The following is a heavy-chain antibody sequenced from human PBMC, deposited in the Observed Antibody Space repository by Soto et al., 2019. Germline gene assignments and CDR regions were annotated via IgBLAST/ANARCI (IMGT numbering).Heavy chain of an antibody. V-gene: IGHV4-59*01. CDR1: GGSISSYY. CDR2: IYYSGST. CDR3: ARVDFWSGYYHYFDY. D-gene: IGHD3-3*01. J-gene: IGHJ4*02. Sequence: SETLSLTCTVSGGSISSYYWSWIRQPPGKGLEWIGYIYYSGSTNYNPSLKSRVTISVDTSKNQFSLKLGSVTAADTAVYYCARVDFWSGYYHYFDYWGQGTLVTVSS.